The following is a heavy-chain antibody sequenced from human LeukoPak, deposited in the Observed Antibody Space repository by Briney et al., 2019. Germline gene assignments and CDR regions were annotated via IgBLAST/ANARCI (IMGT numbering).Heavy chain of an antibody. V-gene: IGHV1-2*02. D-gene: IGHD7-27*01. CDR3: ARFAQDWGTFDN. Sequence: ASVKASCKASGYIVIGYYIHWVRQAPGQGLEWMGWIKPDSGDTNYVQRFQGRVTMTRDTSISTAYMELSSLRSDDTAVYYCARFAQDWGTFDNWGQGTLVTVSS. CDR1: GYIVIGYY. CDR2: IKPDSGDT. J-gene: IGHJ4*02.